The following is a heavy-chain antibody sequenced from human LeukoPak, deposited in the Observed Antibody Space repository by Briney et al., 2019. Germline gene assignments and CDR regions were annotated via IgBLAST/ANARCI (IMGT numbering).Heavy chain of an antibody. CDR3: ARQNLDSSLYSFDY. V-gene: IGHV4-34*01. CDR2: INHGGST. D-gene: IGHD3-3*01. CDR1: GGSFSGYF. Sequence: PSETLSLTCAVYGGSFSGYFWTWIRQPPGGGLEWIGEINHGGSTNYNPSLKSRVAISVDTSKNQFSLKLTSVTAADTAVYYCARQNLDSSLYSFDYWGQGTLVTVPS. J-gene: IGHJ4*02.